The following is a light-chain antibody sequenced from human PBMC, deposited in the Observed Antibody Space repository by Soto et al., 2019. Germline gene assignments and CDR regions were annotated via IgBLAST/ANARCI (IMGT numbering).Light chain of an antibody. CDR3: GSITRSSTSV. V-gene: IGLV2-14*01. CDR1: SSDVGGFEY. Sequence: QSVLTQPPSASGSVGQSITISCTGTSSDVGGFEYVSWYQHQPGKAPKLIIYDVTKRPSGVSNRFSGSKSGNTASLTISGIQAEDEGDYYCGSITRSSTSVFGTGTKVTVL. CDR2: DVT. J-gene: IGLJ1*01.